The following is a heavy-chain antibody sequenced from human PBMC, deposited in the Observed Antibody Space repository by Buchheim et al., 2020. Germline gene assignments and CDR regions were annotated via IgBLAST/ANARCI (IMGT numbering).Heavy chain of an antibody. CDR2: ISRSGSTI. D-gene: IGHD1-26*01. CDR1: GFTFSSYE. Sequence: EVQLVESGGGLVRPGGSLRLSCAASGFTFSSYEMNWVRQAPGKGLEWVSYISRSGSTIYFADSVKGRFTNSREKRKNPLYAQMNSLRAEDTAVYYCARDVRGGSLWGDYFDYWGQGTL. CDR3: ARDVRGGSLWGDYFDY. V-gene: IGHV3-48*03. J-gene: IGHJ4*02.